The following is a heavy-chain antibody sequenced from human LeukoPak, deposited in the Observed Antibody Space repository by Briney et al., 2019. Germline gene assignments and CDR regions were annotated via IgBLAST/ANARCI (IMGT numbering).Heavy chain of an antibody. Sequence: ASVKVSCKVSGYTLTELSMHWVRQAPGKGLEWMGGFDPEDGETIYAQKFQGRVTVTRDMSTSTVYMELSSLRSEDTAVYYCARDSGLEYYFDYWGQGTLVTVSS. CDR2: FDPEDGET. CDR1: GYTLTELS. J-gene: IGHJ4*02. CDR3: ARDSGLEYYFDY. D-gene: IGHD3-10*01. V-gene: IGHV1-24*01.